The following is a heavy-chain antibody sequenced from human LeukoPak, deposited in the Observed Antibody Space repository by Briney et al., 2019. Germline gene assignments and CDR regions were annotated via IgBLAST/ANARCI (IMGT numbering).Heavy chain of an antibody. CDR3: VSFYETY. D-gene: IGHD2/OR15-2a*01. Sequence: PGGSLRLSCAASGLTFSSHWMHWVRQAPGKGLVWVSRITNDGSSTTYADSVKGRFTISKDNAKNTVYLQMSNLRVEDTAVYYCVSFYETYWGRGTLVTVSS. J-gene: IGHJ4*02. CDR2: ITNDGSST. V-gene: IGHV3-74*01. CDR1: GLTFSSHW.